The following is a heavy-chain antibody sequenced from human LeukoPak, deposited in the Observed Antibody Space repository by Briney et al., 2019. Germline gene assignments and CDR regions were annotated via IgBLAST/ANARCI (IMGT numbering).Heavy chain of an antibody. CDR2: IYYSGST. CDR3: ARGQLWLDY. V-gene: IGHV4-30-4*08. J-gene: IGHJ4*02. CDR1: GGSISSGDYY. D-gene: IGHD5-18*01. Sequence: SETLSLTCTVSGGSISSGDYYWSWIRQPPGKGLEWIGYIYYSGSTYYNPSLKSRVTIPVDTSKNQFSLKLSSVTATDTAVYYCARGQLWLDYWGQGTLVTVSS.